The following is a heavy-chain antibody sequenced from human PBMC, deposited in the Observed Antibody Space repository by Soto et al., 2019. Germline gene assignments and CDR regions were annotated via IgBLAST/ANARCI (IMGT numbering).Heavy chain of an antibody. V-gene: IGHV3-23*01. CDR1: GFTFSSYA. D-gene: IGHD3-22*01. Sequence: GGSLRLSCAASGFTFSSYAMSWVRQAPGKGLEWVSAISGRGGSTYYADSVKGRFTISRDNSKNTLYLQMNSLRAEDTAVYYCAKSPWLGGYDSSGYGDYWGQGTLVTVSS. J-gene: IGHJ4*02. CDR3: AKSPWLGGYDSSGYGDY. CDR2: ISGRGGST.